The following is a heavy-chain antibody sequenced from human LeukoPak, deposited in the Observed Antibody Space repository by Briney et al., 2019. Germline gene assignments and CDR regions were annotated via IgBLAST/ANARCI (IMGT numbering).Heavy chain of an antibody. V-gene: IGHV1-69*13. CDR2: IIPIFGTA. D-gene: IGHD2-15*01. CDR1: GGTFSSYA. J-gene: IGHJ5*02. CDR3: AGEAVVVVAASNWFDP. Sequence: SVKVSCKASGGTFSSYAISWVRQAPGQGREWMGRIIPIFGTANYAQKFQGRVTITADESTSTAYMELSSLRSEDTAVYYCAGEAVVVVAASNWFDPWGPGTLVTVSS.